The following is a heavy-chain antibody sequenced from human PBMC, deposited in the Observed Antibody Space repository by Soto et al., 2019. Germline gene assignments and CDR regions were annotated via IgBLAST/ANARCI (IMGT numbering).Heavy chain of an antibody. Sequence: QVQLVQSGAEVKKPGSSVKVSCKASGGAFSDYAFSWVRQAPGQRLEWLGGIMPIFRAPDYAQKFQGRVTITADEFTRKAYMEMNSLRSEDTAVYYCASWLKGPDIGNYYYGMDVWGQGTTVTVS. J-gene: IGHJ6*02. D-gene: IGHD2-15*01. CDR1: GGAFSDYA. V-gene: IGHV1-69*12. CDR3: ASWLKGPDIGNYYYGMDV. CDR2: IMPIFRAP.